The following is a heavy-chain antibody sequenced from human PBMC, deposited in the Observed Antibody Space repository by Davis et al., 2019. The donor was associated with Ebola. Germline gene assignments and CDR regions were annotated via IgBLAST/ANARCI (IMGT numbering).Heavy chain of an antibody. Sequence: SETLSLTCTVSGGSIGSYFWSWVRQPPGKGLEWIGYVYYSGTTNYNPSLKNRVTMSVDTSKSQFSLKLNSVTAADTAVYYCARDIASRRLDYYDGRDYVYLGGADYWGQGTLVTVSS. CDR2: VYYSGTT. D-gene: IGHD3-22*01. CDR1: GGSIGSYF. V-gene: IGHV4-59*12. J-gene: IGHJ4*02. CDR3: ARDIASRRLDYYDGRDYVYLGGADY.